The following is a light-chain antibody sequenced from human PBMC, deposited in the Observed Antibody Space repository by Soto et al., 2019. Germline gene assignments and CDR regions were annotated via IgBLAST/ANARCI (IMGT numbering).Light chain of an antibody. CDR3: QQRSSWPPIFS. V-gene: IGKV3-11*01. J-gene: IGKJ3*01. CDR2: DAS. Sequence: IVLTQSPASLSLSPGERATLSCGASQSVGTYLAWYQQKPGQAPRLLIYDASKRATGIPARFSAWGSGTDFTLSISSLEPEDFAVYYCQQRSSWPPIFSFGPGTKVDIK. CDR1: QSVGTY.